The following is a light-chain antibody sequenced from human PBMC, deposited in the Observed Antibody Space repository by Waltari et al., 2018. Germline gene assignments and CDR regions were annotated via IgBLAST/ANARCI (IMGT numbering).Light chain of an antibody. V-gene: IGLV2-14*01. CDR3: SSYTSSSTLGV. Sequence: QSALTQPASVSGSPGQSITISCTGTSSDVGGYNYVSWYQQHPGKAPKLMIYEVSNRPSWVSNRSSGSTSGNPAYLTISGRQAEDEADYYCSSYTSSSTLGVFGTGTKVTVL. CDR1: SSDVGGYNY. CDR2: EVS. J-gene: IGLJ1*01.